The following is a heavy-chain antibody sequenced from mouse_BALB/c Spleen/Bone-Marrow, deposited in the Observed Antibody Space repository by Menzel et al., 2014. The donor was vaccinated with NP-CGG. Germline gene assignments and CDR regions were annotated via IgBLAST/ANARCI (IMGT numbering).Heavy chain of an antibody. V-gene: IGHV1-4*01. Sequence: QVQLQQPGAELARPGASVWMSCKASGYTFTSYPMNWVKQRPGQGLEWIGYINPSSGYTNYNQKFKDKATLTADKSSSTAYMQLSRLTSEDSAVYYCTRRAAYYFDYWGQGTTLTVSS. CDR2: INPSSGYT. J-gene: IGHJ2*01. D-gene: IGHD3-3*01. CDR1: GYTFTSYP. CDR3: TRRAAYYFDY.